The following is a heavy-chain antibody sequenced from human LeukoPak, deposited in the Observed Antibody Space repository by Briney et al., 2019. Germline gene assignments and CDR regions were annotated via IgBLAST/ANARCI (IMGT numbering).Heavy chain of an antibody. CDR1: GFTVSSSY. CDR2: IFSGGGT. V-gene: IGHV3-66*01. Sequence: GGSLRLSCAASGFTVSSSYMNWVRQAPGKGLGWVSLIFSGGGTYYADSVKGRFTISRDNSKNTLFLQMNSLRAEDTAVYYCAREMAHYFDSSGYSFWGQGTLVTVSS. CDR3: AREMAHYFDSSGYSF. J-gene: IGHJ4*02. D-gene: IGHD3-22*01.